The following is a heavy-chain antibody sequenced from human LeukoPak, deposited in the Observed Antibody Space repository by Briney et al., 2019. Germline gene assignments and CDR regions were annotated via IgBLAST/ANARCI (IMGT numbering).Heavy chain of an antibody. CDR2: IYYSGST. D-gene: IGHD2-15*01. Sequence: SETLSLTCTVSGGSISSSSYYWGWIRQPPGKGLEWIGSIYYSGSTYYNPSLKSRVTISVDTSKNQFSLKLSSVTAADTAVYYCARVVVVAASQLRFDPWGQGPWSPSPQ. J-gene: IGHJ5*02. V-gene: IGHV4-39*07. CDR3: ARVVVVAASQLRFDP. CDR1: GGSISSSSYY.